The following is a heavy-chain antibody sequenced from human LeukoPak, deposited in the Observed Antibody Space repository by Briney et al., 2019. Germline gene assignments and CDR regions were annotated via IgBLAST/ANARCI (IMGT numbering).Heavy chain of an antibody. Sequence: PSETLSLTCAVYGGSFSGYYWSWIRQPPGKGLEWVANIKQDGSEKYYVDSVKSRFTISRDNAKNSLYLQMNSLRAEDTAIYYCAKEGPLTAGDYWGQGTLVTVSS. CDR2: IKQDGSEK. CDR1: GGSFSGYY. CDR3: AKEGPLTAGDY. J-gene: IGHJ4*02. D-gene: IGHD3-9*01. V-gene: IGHV3-7*01.